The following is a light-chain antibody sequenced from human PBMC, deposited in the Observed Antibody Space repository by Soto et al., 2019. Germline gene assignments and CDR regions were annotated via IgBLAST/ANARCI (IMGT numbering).Light chain of an antibody. CDR1: QSVSSSS. J-gene: IGKJ1*01. Sequence: EIVLTQSPGTLSLSPGERATLSCRSSQSVSSSSLAWYQQKRGQAPRLLIHDASSRATGIPDRFSGSGSGTDFTLTISRLEPEDFAVYYCQQYGSSPRTFGQGTKVDNK. V-gene: IGKV3-20*01. CDR3: QQYGSSPRT. CDR2: DAS.